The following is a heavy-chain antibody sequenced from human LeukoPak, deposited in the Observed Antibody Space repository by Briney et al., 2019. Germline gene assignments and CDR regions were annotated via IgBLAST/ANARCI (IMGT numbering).Heavy chain of an antibody. V-gene: IGHV3-23*01. CDR3: AKDPRPVVVVAASWFDP. Sequence: GGSLRLSCAASGFTFSSYAMSWVRQAPGKGLEWVSAISGSGGSTYYADSVKGRFTISRDNSKNTLYLQMNSLRAEDAAVYYCAKDPRPVVVVAASWFDPWGQGTLVTVSS. D-gene: IGHD2-15*01. CDR2: ISGSGGST. J-gene: IGHJ5*02. CDR1: GFTFSSYA.